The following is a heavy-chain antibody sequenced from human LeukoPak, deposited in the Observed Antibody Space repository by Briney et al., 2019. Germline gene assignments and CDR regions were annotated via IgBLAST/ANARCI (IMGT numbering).Heavy chain of an antibody. CDR2: IYPGDSAT. D-gene: IGHD6-13*01. CDR1: GSSFTSYW. V-gene: IGHV5-51*01. J-gene: IGHJ6*03. CDR3: ARPRIAAAGNVYYMDV. Sequence: GESLKSSCKGSGSSFTSYWIGWVRQMPGKGLDWMGIIYPGDSATSYRPSFQGQVTTSAYKSIRTAYLQWSSLKASDTDMYYCARPRIAAAGNVYYMDVWGKGTTVAVSS.